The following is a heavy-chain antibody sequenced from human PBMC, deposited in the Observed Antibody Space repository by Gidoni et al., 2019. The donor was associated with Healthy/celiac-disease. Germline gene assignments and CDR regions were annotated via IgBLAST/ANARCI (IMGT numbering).Heavy chain of an antibody. CDR2: IWYDGSNK. CDR1: GLTFSSYG. CDR3: ARDRTVLGAFDY. J-gene: IGHJ4*02. Sequence: QVQLVESGGGVVQPGRSLRLSCAASGLTFSSYGMHWVRQAPGKGLEWVAFIWYDGSNKYYADSVKGRFTISRDNSKNTLYLQMNSLRAEDTAVYYCARDRTVLGAFDYWGQGTLVTVSS. D-gene: IGHD2-8*02. V-gene: IGHV3-33*01.